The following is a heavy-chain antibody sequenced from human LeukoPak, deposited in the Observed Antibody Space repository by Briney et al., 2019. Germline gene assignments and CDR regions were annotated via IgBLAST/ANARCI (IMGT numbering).Heavy chain of an antibody. CDR2: ISYDGTNK. CDR1: GFTSRTYG. Sequence: SAGSLRPSCAASGFTSRTYGIHRVRQPPDKRLEWVAVISYDGTNKYYADFVKGRPTIARDNSKNTLYLQMNSLIAEDTAVYYCAKDDALYSSSWYVRGDFDDWGPGTLVTVSS. V-gene: IGHV3-30*18. CDR3: AKDDALYSSSWYVRGDFDD. D-gene: IGHD6-13*01. J-gene: IGHJ4*02.